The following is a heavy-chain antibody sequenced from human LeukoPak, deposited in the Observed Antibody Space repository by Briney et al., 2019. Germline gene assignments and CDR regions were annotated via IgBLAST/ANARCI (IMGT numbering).Heavy chain of an antibody. CDR2: ISSSSSYI. V-gene: IGHV3-21*04. CDR1: GFTFSSYS. CDR3: AKDQGSSSGWYSRDGFAL. D-gene: IGHD6-19*01. Sequence: GGSLRLSCAASGFTFSSYSMNWVRQAPGKGLEWVSSISSSSSYIYYADSVKGRFTISRDNAKNSLYLQMNSLRAEDTALYYCAKDQGSSSGWYSRDGFALWGRGTMVTVSS. J-gene: IGHJ3*01.